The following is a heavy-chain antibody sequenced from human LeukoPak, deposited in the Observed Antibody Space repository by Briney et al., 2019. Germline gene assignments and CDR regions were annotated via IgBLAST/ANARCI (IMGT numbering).Heavy chain of an antibody. J-gene: IGHJ2*01. V-gene: IGHV4-4*07. CDR1: TPSITTYY. Sequence: PSETLSLTCSVSTPSITTYYWTWIRQSAGKGLEWIGRVDTSGSTNFNPSLRSRVTMSVETSKSQFSLNLTSVTAADTAIYYCARFYRQQHSWYLDVWGRGILVTVSS. D-gene: IGHD1/OR15-1a*01. CDR3: ARFYRQQHSWYLDV. CDR2: VDTSGST.